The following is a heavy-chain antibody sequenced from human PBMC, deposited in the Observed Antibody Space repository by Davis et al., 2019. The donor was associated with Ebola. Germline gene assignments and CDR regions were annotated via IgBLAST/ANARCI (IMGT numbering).Heavy chain of an antibody. CDR2: ISSSSSYI. J-gene: IGHJ4*02. CDR1: GFTFSDYY. D-gene: IGHD3-10*01. CDR3: AKRHYYGSGSLDY. Sequence: GESLKISRAASGFTFSDYYMSWIRQAPGKGLEWVSYISSSSSYIYYADSVKGRFTISRDNAKNSLYLQMNSLRAEDTAVYYCAKRHYYGSGSLDYWGQGILVTVSS. V-gene: IGHV3-11*03.